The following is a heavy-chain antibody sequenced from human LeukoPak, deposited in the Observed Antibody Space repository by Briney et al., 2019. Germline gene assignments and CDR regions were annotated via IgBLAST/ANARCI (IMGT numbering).Heavy chain of an antibody. Sequence: ASVKVSCKASGGTFSSYAISWVRQAPGQGLEWMGGIIPIFGTANYAQKFQGRATITADKSTSTAYMELSSLRSEDTAVYYCARTRSSSSSWYGQFDYWGQGTLVTVSS. CDR1: GGTFSSYA. J-gene: IGHJ4*02. CDR3: ARTRSSSSSWYGQFDY. V-gene: IGHV1-69*06. D-gene: IGHD6-13*01. CDR2: IIPIFGTA.